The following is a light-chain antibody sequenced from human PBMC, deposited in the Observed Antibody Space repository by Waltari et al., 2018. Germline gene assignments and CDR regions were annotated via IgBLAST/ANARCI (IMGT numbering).Light chain of an antibody. CDR1: NPNIGINN. J-gene: IGLJ3*02. V-gene: IGLV1-44*01. CDR2: NND. Sequence: QPVLTQQPSASGTPGQRVTMSCSGSNPNIGINNVNSYHQVPGTAPKLLMYNNDQRPSGVPDRFSGSKSATSASLAISGLQSEDEADYFCEAWDDSLNGPVFGGGTKLTVL. CDR3: EAWDDSLNGPV.